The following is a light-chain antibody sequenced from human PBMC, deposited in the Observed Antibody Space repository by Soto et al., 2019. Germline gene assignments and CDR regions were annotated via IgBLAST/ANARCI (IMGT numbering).Light chain of an antibody. CDR1: QSVSSN. CDR3: QHYNNWPS. CDR2: GAS. Sequence: EVVLTQSPATLSVSPGDSATLSCRASQSVSSNLAWYQQKPGQAPRLLIYGASTRATGIPARFSGSVSGAEFTLAISSLQSEDFAVYYCQHYNNWPSFGQGTRLEI. J-gene: IGKJ5*01. V-gene: IGKV3-15*01.